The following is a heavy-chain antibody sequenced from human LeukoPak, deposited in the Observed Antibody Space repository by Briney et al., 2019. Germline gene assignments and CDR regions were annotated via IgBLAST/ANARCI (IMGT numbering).Heavy chain of an antibody. CDR1: GFTFSSYG. CDR3: AKAHIVVVPAAQPWFDP. CDR2: ISYDGSNK. J-gene: IGHJ5*02. D-gene: IGHD2-2*01. Sequence: GGSLRLSCAASGFTFSSYGMHWVRQAPGKGLEWVAVISYDGSNKYYADSVKGRFTISRDNSKNTLYLQMNSLRAEDTAVYYCAKAHIVVVPAAQPWFDPWGQGTLVTVSS. V-gene: IGHV3-30*18.